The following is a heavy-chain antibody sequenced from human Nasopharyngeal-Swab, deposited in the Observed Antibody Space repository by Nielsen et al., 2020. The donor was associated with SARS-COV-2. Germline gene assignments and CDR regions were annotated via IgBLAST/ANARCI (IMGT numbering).Heavy chain of an antibody. Sequence: WVRQAPGQGLEWMGIINPSGGSTSYAQKFQGRVTMTRDTSTSTVYMELSSLRSEDTAVYYRARDVETASIAAADSDAFDIWGQGTMVTVSS. D-gene: IGHD6-13*01. CDR2: INPSGGST. CDR3: ARDVETASIAAADSDAFDI. J-gene: IGHJ3*02. V-gene: IGHV1-46*01.